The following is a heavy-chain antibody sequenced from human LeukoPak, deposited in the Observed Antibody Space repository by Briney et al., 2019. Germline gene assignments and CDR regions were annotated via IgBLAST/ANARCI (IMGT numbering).Heavy chain of an antibody. D-gene: IGHD3-22*01. V-gene: IGHV4-39*07. Sequence: PSETLSLTCTVSGGSISSSSYYWGWIRQPPGKGLEWIGSIYYSGSTYYNPSLKSRVTISVDTSKNQFSLKLSSVTAADTAVYYCARNSGLYYYDRGLYWGQGTLVTVSS. CDR2: IYYSGST. CDR1: GGSISSSSYY. J-gene: IGHJ4*02. CDR3: ARNSGLYYYDRGLY.